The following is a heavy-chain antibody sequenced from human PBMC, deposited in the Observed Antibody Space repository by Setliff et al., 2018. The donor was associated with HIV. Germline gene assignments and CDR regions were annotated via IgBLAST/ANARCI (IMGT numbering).Heavy chain of an antibody. Sequence: GESLKISCKDSGYKFTSYWVGWVRQMPGRGLEWMGFINPSTSEVRYRPSLQGQVTMSVDKSISTAFLQWSSLKASDTAVYYCVRPLGRSSSQGWFDPWGQGTLVTVSS. V-gene: IGHV5-51*01. CDR3: VRPLGRSSSQGWFDP. CDR2: INPSTSEV. J-gene: IGHJ5*02. CDR1: GYKFTSYW. D-gene: IGHD6-6*01.